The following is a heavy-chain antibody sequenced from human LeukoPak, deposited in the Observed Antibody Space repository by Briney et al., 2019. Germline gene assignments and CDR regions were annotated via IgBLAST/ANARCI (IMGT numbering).Heavy chain of an antibody. CDR3: ARGGGRRDFDY. V-gene: IGHV4-61*02. CDR1: GGSISSGSYY. Sequence: SQTLSLTCTVSGGSISSGSYYWSWIRQPAGKGLEWIGRIYTSGSTNYNPSLKSRVTISVDTSKNQFSLKLSSVTAADTAVYYCARGGGRRDFDYWGQGTLVTVSS. J-gene: IGHJ4*02. CDR2: IYTSGST.